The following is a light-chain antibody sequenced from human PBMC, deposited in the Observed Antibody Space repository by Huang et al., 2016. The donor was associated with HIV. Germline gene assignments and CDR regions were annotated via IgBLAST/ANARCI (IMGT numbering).Light chain of an antibody. J-gene: IGKJ3*01. CDR2: DAS. Sequence: EIVLTQSPATLSLSPGERATLSCRASQSVSSYLAWYQQKPGQAPRLLIYDASNRATGIPARFSGSGSGTDFTRTISSLEPEDFALYYCQQRSNWPLTFGPGTKVDIK. V-gene: IGKV3-11*01. CDR1: QSVSSY. CDR3: QQRSNWPLT.